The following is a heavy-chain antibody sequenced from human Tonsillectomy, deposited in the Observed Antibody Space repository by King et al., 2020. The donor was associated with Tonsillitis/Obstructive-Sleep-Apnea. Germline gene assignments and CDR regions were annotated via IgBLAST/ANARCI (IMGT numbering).Heavy chain of an antibody. V-gene: IGHV4-31*03. CDR2: IYYSGST. CDR3: ARSRVVAATLVDWFDP. D-gene: IGHD2-15*01. J-gene: IGHJ5*02. Sequence: VQLQESGPGLVKPSQTLSLTCTVSGGSISSGGYYWSWIRQHPGKGLEWIGYIYYSGSTYYNPSLKSRVTISVDTSKNQFSLKLSSVTAADTAVYYCARSRVVAATLVDWFDPWGQGTLVTVSS. CDR1: GGSISSGGYY.